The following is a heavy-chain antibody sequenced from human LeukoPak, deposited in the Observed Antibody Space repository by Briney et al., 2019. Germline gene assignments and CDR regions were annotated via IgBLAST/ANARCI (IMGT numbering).Heavy chain of an antibody. CDR2: ISWNSGSI. J-gene: IGHJ4*02. V-gene: IGHV3-9*03. Sequence: QAGGSLRLSCAASGFTFDDYAMHWVRQAPGKGLEWVSGISWNSGSIGYADSVKGRFTISRDNAKNSLYLQMNRLRAEDMALYYCAKDNYYDSSGFFDYWGQGTLVTVSS. D-gene: IGHD3-22*01. CDR3: AKDNYYDSSGFFDY. CDR1: GFTFDDYA.